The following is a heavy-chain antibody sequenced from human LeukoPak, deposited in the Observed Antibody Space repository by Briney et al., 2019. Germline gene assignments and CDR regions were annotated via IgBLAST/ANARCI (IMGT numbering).Heavy chain of an antibody. Sequence: GGSLRLSCAASGYTFTSYAMHWVRQAPGQGLEWMGWINTNTGNPTYAQGFTGRFVFSLDTSVSTAYLQISSLKAEDTAVYYCAREGPAAASDYWGQGTLVTVSS. D-gene: IGHD6-13*01. CDR3: AREGPAAASDY. CDR1: GYTFTSYA. V-gene: IGHV7-4-1*02. J-gene: IGHJ4*02. CDR2: INTNTGNP.